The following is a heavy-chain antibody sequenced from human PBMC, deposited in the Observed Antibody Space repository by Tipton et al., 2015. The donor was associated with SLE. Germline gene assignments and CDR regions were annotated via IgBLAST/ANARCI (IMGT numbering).Heavy chain of an antibody. Sequence: TLSLTCTVSGGSIISSSSYWSWIRQPPGKGLEGIGYIYYSGSTSYNPSLKSRVTMSVDTSKNQFSLKMSSVTAADTAVYYCARVRGLVHHGLDVWGQGTTVTVSS. D-gene: IGHD3-10*01. J-gene: IGHJ6*02. CDR3: ARVRGLVHHGLDV. V-gene: IGHV4-61*01. CDR1: GGSIISSSSY. CDR2: IYYSGST.